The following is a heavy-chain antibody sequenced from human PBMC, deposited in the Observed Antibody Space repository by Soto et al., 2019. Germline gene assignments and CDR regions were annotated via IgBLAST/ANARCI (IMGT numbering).Heavy chain of an antibody. CDR1: GDSISSSRYY. CDR3: ARHSVVVAATSLHYFDY. Sequence: SDTLSLTCTASGDSISSSRYYWGWIRQPPGKGLEWIGSIYYSGNAYYNPSLKSRVTISADTSKNQFSLKLSSVTAADTAVYYCARHSVVVAATSLHYFDYWGQGTLVTVSS. CDR2: IYYSGNA. V-gene: IGHV4-39*01. D-gene: IGHD2-15*01. J-gene: IGHJ4*02.